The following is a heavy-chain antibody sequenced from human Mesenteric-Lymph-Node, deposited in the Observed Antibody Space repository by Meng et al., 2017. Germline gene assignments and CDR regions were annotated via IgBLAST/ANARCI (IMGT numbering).Heavy chain of an antibody. D-gene: IGHD4-17*01. V-gene: IGHV4-39*01. J-gene: IGHJ4*02. CDR3: ARHVYGDSYGF. CDR2: LFYSGST. CDR1: GASISSNTHY. Sequence: HLHESGPGLVKPSETLSLTCTISGASISSNTHYWGWIRQSPGKGLEWIGSLFYSGSTYYNPSLKSRVSISVDKSKNQFSLNLSSLTAADTAVYYCARHVYGDSYGFWGQGTLVTVSS.